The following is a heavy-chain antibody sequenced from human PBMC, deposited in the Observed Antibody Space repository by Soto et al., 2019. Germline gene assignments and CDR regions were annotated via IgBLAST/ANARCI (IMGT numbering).Heavy chain of an antibody. J-gene: IGHJ4*02. Sequence: SETLSLTCTVSGGSISSYYWSWIRRPPGKGLEWIGYIYYSGSTNYNPSLKSRVTISVDTSKNQFSLKLSSVTAADTAVYYCARDGSAAGIDYWGQGTLVTVSS. D-gene: IGHD3-10*01. CDR3: ARDGSAAGIDY. CDR1: GGSISSYY. CDR2: IYYSGST. V-gene: IGHV4-59*01.